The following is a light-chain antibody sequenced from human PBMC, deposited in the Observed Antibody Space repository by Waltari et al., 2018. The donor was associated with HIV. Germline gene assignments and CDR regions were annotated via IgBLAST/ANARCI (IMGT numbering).Light chain of an antibody. CDR2: SNS. V-gene: IGLV1-44*01. Sequence: QSVLTQPPSASGTPGQRVTISCPGRRSNIGRNTVNWYQQLPGTAPKRLLNSNSQRPSGVPDRFSGSKSGTSASLAISGLQSEDEADYYCAAWDGSLNGHVVFGGGTKLTVL. CDR3: AAWDGSLNGHVV. CDR1: RSNIGRNT. J-gene: IGLJ2*01.